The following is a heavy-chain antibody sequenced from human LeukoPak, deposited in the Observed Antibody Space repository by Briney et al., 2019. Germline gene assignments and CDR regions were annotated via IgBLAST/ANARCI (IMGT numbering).Heavy chain of an antibody. Sequence: GGSLRLSCAASGFTFSSYWMHWVRQAPGKGLVWVSRINSDGSSTNYADAVKGRFTISRDNAKNTLYLQTNSLRAEDTAVYYCARGGSSWSAFDIWGQGTMVIVSS. J-gene: IGHJ3*02. CDR3: ARGGSSWSAFDI. D-gene: IGHD6-13*01. CDR2: INSDGSST. CDR1: GFTFSSYW. V-gene: IGHV3-74*01.